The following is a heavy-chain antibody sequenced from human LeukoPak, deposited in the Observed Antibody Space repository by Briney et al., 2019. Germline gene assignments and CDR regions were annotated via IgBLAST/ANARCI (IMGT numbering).Heavy chain of an antibody. CDR1: GFTFSSYE. Sequence: GGSLRLSCAASGFTFSSYEMNWVRQAPGKGLQWVSYIGTSGRTIHYADSVKGRFTIPRDNAKASLYLQMNSLRAEDTAVYYCARDPITMVRGADYGMDVWGKGTTVTVSS. V-gene: IGHV3-48*03. CDR3: ARDPITMVRGADYGMDV. J-gene: IGHJ6*04. CDR2: IGTSGRTI. D-gene: IGHD3-10*01.